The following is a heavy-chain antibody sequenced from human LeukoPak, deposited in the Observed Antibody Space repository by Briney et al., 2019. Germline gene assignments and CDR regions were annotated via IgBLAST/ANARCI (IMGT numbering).Heavy chain of an antibody. CDR3: ARHLMVRGVYYYYYGMDV. J-gene: IGHJ6*02. CDR1: GGSISSGGYY. V-gene: IGHV4-30-2*01. D-gene: IGHD3-10*01. Sequence: PSETLSLTCTVSGGSISSGGYYWSWIRQPPGKGLEWIGYIYHSGSTYYNPSLKSRVTISVDRSKNQFSLKLSSVTAADTAVYYCARHLMVRGVYYYYYGMDVWGQGTTVTVSS. CDR2: IYHSGST.